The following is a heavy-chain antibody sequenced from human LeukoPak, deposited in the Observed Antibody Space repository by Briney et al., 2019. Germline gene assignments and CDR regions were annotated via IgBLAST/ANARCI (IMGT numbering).Heavy chain of an antibody. Sequence: GSLRLSCAASGFTFSSYSMNWVRQPPGKGLGWIGEIYHSGSTNYNPSLKSRVTISVDKSKNQFSLKLSSVTAADTAVYYCARGLLYYDILTGYPRGDAFDIWGQGTMVTVSS. CDR2: IYHSGST. V-gene: IGHV4-4*02. CDR1: GFTFSSYSM. D-gene: IGHD3-9*01. CDR3: ARGLLYYDILTGYPRGDAFDI. J-gene: IGHJ3*02.